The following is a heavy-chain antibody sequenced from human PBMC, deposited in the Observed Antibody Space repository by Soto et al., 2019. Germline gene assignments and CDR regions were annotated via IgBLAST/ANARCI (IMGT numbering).Heavy chain of an antibody. D-gene: IGHD3-10*01. V-gene: IGHV4-39*01. J-gene: IGHJ4*02. Sequence: PSETLSLTCTVSGGSISSSSYYWGWIRQPPGKGLEWIGSIYYSGSTYYNPSLKSRVTISVDTSKNQFSPKLSSVTAADTAVYYCARHETLYYGSGSYTFDYWGQGTLVTV. CDR2: IYYSGST. CDR1: GGSISSSSYY. CDR3: ARHETLYYGSGSYTFDY.